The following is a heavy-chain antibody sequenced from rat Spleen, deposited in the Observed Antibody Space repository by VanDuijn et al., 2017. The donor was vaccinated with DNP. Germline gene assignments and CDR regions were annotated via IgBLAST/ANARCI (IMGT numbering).Heavy chain of an antibody. Sequence: EVQLVESGGGLVQPGNSLKLSCAASGFTFRDYYMAWVRQAPTKGLEWVAYISYDGSSTYYRDSVKGRFTISRDSAKSTLYLQMDSLRSEDTATYYCARWSMAFAYWGQGTLVTVSS. J-gene: IGHJ3*01. CDR3: ARWSMAFAY. D-gene: IGHD4-2*01. V-gene: IGHV5-7*01. CDR1: GFTFRDYY. CDR2: ISYDGSST.